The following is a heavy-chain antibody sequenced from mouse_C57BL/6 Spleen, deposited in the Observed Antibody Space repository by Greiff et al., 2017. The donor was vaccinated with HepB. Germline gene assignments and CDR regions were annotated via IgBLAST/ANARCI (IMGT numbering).Heavy chain of an antibody. V-gene: IGHV1-72*01. Sequence: VKLQQPGAELVKPGASVKLSCKASGYTFTSYWMHWVKQRPGRGLEWIGRIDPNSGGTKYNEKFKSKATLTVDKPSSTAYMQLSSLTSEDSAVYYCARSLYGSSYPAWFAYWGQGTLVTVSA. J-gene: IGHJ3*01. CDR2: IDPNSGGT. CDR3: ARSLYGSSYPAWFAY. CDR1: GYTFTSYW. D-gene: IGHD1-1*01.